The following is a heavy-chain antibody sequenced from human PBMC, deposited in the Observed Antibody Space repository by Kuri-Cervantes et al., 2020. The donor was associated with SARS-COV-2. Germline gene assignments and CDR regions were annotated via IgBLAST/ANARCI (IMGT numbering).Heavy chain of an antibody. J-gene: IGHJ4*02. Sequence: GESLKISCAASGFTFSSYSMNWVRQAPGKGLEWVSSISSSSSYIYYADSVKGRFTISRDNAKNSLYLQMNSLRAEDTAVYYCARESYDFWSGGVDYWGQGTLVTGSS. D-gene: IGHD3-3*01. V-gene: IGHV3-21*01. CDR3: ARESYDFWSGGVDY. CDR1: GFTFSSYS. CDR2: ISSSSSYI.